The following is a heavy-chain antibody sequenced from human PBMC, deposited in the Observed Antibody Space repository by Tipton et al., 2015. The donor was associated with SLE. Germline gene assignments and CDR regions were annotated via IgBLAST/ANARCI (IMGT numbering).Heavy chain of an antibody. CDR3: ARAEMTTEGSVFYYYVDV. CDR2: IYYSGST. CDR1: GGSISSGGYS. J-gene: IGHJ6*03. D-gene: IGHD5-24*01. Sequence: TLSLTCAVSGGSISSGGYSWSWIRQHPGKGLEWIGYIYYSGSTYYNPSLKSRLTISVDSSKNQFSLKLSSVTAADTAVYYCARAEMTTEGSVFYYYVDVWGKGTTVTVSS. V-gene: IGHV4-31*11.